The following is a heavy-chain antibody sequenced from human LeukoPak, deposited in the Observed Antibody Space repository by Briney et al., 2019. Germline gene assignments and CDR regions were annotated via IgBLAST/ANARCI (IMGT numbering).Heavy chain of an antibody. CDR2: INPNSGGT. CDR3: ARAEGIVGAPVDY. J-gene: IGHJ4*02. CDR1: GYTFTGYY. D-gene: IGHD1-26*01. Sequence: ASVKVSFKASGYTFTGYYMHWVRRAPGQGLEWMGWINPNSGGTNYAQKFQGRVTMTRDTSISTAYMELSRLRSDDTAVYYCARAEGIVGAPVDYWGQGTLVTVSS. V-gene: IGHV1-2*02.